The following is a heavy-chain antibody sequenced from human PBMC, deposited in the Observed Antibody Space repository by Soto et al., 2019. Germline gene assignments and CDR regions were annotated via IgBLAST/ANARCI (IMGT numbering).Heavy chain of an antibody. D-gene: IGHD3-10*01. V-gene: IGHV4-34*01. J-gene: IGHJ6*02. CDR1: GGSFSGYY. CDR2: INHSGST. Sequence: QVQLQQWGAGLLKPSETLSLTCAVYGGSFSGYYWSWIRQPPGKGLEWIGEINHSGSTNYNPSLXGXVXXAVDTSKNQFSLKRSSVTAADTAVYYCAKSAGLDVWGQGTTVTVSS. CDR3: AKSAGLDV.